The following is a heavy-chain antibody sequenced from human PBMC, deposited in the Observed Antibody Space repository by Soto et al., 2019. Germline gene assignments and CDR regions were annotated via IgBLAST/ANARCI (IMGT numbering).Heavy chain of an antibody. CDR1: GYTFTSYG. V-gene: IGHV1-18*01. J-gene: IGHJ3*02. CDR3: ARGGSRDYVWGSYRYWWSGI. CDR2: ISAYNGNT. Sequence: QVQLVQSGAEVKKPGASVKVSCKASGYTFTSYGISWVRQAPGQGLEWMGWISAYNGNTNYAQKLQGRVTMTTDTSTSTDYLERRNLRSDDTAVYYWARGGSRDYVWGSYRYWWSGIWGQGTMVTVSS. D-gene: IGHD3-16*02.